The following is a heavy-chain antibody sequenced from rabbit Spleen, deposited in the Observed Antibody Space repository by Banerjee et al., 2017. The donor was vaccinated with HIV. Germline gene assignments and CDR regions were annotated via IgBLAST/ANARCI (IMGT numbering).Heavy chain of an antibody. J-gene: IGHJ4*01. CDR1: GFDLSSYG. D-gene: IGHD2-1*01. Sequence: QEQLKETGGGLVQPGGSLTLSCKASGFDLSSYGVSWVRQAPGKGLEWIGCIDPIFHVTTFASWVNGGFSTSSHNAQNTLYLQLSSLTAADTATYFCVRDQAGDADYGPYYLNLWGPGTLVTVS. CDR3: VRDQAGDADYGPYYLNL. CDR2: IDPIFHVT. V-gene: IGHV1S47*01.